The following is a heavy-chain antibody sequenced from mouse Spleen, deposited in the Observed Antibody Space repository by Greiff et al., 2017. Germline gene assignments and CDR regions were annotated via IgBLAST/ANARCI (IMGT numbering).Heavy chain of an antibody. V-gene: IGHV5-9-1*01. D-gene: IGHD2-14*01. Sequence: EVKVVESGGGLVKPGGSLKLSCAASGFTFSSYAMSWVRQTPEKRLEWVATISSGGSYTYYPDSVKGRFTISRDNAKNTLYLQMSSLRSEDTAMYYCARRPYDALSFFDYWGQGTTLTVSS. CDR2: ISSGGSYT. CDR3: ARRPYDALSFFDY. CDR1: GFTFSSYA. J-gene: IGHJ2*01.